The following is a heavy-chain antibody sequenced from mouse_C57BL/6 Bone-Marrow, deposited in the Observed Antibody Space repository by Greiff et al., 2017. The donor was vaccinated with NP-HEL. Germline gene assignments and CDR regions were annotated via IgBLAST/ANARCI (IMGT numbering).Heavy chain of an antibody. CDR3: AKKGLLREAMDY. Sequence: VQPQESGPGLVQPSQSLSITCTVSGFSLTSYGVHWVRQSPGKGLEWLGVIWRGGSTDYNAAFMSRLSITKDNSKSQVFFKMNSLQADDTAIYYCAKKGLLREAMDYWGQGTSVTVSS. D-gene: IGHD1-1*01. CDR2: IWRGGST. J-gene: IGHJ4*01. CDR1: GFSLTSYG. V-gene: IGHV2-5*01.